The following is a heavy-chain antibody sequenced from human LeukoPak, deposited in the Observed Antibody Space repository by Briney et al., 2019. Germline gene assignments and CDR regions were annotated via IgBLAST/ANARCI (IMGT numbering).Heavy chain of an antibody. V-gene: IGHV3-30*01. D-gene: IGHD3-10*01. CDR2: TSYDGDIT. Sequence: RRSLRFSCAASGFTFSRNAMHWVRQAPGKGLEWVAVTSYDGDITYYADSVKGRFTISRDNPKNTLYLQLNSLRAEDTAVYYCARDSTYYYDSGSSGLHYFDYWGQGTLVTVSS. CDR3: ARDSTYYYDSGSSGLHYFDY. J-gene: IGHJ4*02. CDR1: GFTFSRNA.